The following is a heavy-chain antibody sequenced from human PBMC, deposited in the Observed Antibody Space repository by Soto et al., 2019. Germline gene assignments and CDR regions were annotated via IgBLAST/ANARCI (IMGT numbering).Heavy chain of an antibody. D-gene: IGHD3-10*01. CDR2: MNPNSGNT. CDR1: GYTFIRYD. J-gene: IGHJ4*02. CDR3: ARGADSFTYGHNEYFDD. V-gene: IGHV1-8*01. Sequence: QVQLVQSGAELKKPGASVKVSCKASGYTFIRYDINWVRQATGQGLEWMGWMNPNSGNTGYARKFQGRVTLTRNTSIGTAYMELSSLRSEDTAIYYCARGADSFTYGHNEYFDDWVQGTLVTVSS.